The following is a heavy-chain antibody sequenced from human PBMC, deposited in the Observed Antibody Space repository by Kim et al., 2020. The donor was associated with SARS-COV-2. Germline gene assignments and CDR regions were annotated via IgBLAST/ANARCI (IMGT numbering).Heavy chain of an antibody. D-gene: IGHD3-16*02. Sequence: ASVKVSCKASGYTFTSYAMNWVRQAPGQGLEWMGWINTNTGNPTYAQGFTGRFVFSLDTSVSTAYLQISSLKAEDTAVYYCARDERYYDYVWGSYRPSFDYWGQGTLVTVSS. CDR2: INTNTGNP. CDR1: GYTFTSYA. V-gene: IGHV7-4-1*02. CDR3: ARDERYYDYVWGSYRPSFDY. J-gene: IGHJ4*02.